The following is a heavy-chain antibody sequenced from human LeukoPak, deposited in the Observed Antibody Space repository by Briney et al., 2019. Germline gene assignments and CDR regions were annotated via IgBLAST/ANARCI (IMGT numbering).Heavy chain of an antibody. CDR2: IYTSGST. Sequence: SETLSLTCTVSGGSISSYYWSWIRQPAGKGLEWIGRIYTSGSTNYNPSLKSRVTISVDTSKNQFSLKLSSVTAADTAVYYCARDAAGSGSPPYYYYYMDVWGKGTTVTISS. CDR3: ARDAAGSGSPPYYYYYMDV. V-gene: IGHV4-4*07. D-gene: IGHD3-10*01. CDR1: GGSISSYY. J-gene: IGHJ6*03.